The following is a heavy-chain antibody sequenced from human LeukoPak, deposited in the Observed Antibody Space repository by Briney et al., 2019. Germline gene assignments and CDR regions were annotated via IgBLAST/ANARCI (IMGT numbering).Heavy chain of an antibody. D-gene: IGHD3-22*01. V-gene: IGHV3-30*18. CDR1: GFTFSSYG. Sequence: PGRSLRLSCAASGFTFSSYGMHWVRQAPGKGLEWVAVISYDGSNKYYADSVKGRFTISRDNSKNTLYLQMNSLRAGDTAVYYCAKGLSYYDSSEPDYWGQGTLVTVSS. CDR3: AKGLSYYDSSEPDY. CDR2: ISYDGSNK. J-gene: IGHJ4*02.